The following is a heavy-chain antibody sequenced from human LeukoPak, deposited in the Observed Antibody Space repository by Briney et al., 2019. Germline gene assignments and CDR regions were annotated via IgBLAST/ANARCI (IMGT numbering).Heavy chain of an antibody. CDR1: GFTLSSYW. J-gene: IGHJ4*02. CDR2: IDSDGSGT. D-gene: IGHD3-10*01. V-gene: IGHV3-74*01. Sequence: PGGSLRLSCAASGFTLSSYWMQWVRQVPGKGLVWVSRIDSDGSGTTCADSVKGRFTISRDNAKNTLYLQMNSLRAEDTAVYYCGRDYYGSVDYWGQGTLVTVSS. CDR3: GRDYYGSVDY.